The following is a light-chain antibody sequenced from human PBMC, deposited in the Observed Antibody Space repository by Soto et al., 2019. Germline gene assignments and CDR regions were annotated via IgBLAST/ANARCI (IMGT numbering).Light chain of an antibody. J-gene: IGLJ1*01. V-gene: IGLV2-11*01. CDR3: CSNAGSLEV. CDR1: SNDVGGYNY. Sequence: QSALTQPPSVSGSPGQSVTISCTGTSNDVGGYNYVSWYQQHPGKAPKVMIYDVSKRPSGVPDRFSGSKSGNTVSLTIAGLQAEDEADYYSCSNAGSLEVFGNGTKLTVL. CDR2: DVS.